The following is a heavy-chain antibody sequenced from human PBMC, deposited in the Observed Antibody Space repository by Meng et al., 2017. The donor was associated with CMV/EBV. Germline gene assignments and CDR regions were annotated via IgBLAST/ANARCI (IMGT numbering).Heavy chain of an antibody. Sequence: LSLTCAASGFTFGDYAMHWVRQAPGKGLEWVSGISWNSGSIGYADSVKGRFTISRDNAKNSLYLQMNSPRAEDTALYYCAKSQGYCSGGSCFIYDYWGQGTLVTVSS. V-gene: IGHV3-9*01. CDR2: ISWNSGSI. CDR3: AKSQGYCSGGSCFIYDY. D-gene: IGHD2-15*01. CDR1: GFTFGDYA. J-gene: IGHJ4*02.